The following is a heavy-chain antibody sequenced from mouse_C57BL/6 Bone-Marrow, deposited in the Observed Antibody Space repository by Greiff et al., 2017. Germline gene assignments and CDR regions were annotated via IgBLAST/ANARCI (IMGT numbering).Heavy chain of an antibody. Sequence: DVKLVESEGGLVQPGSSMKLSCTASGFTFSDYYMAWVRQVPEKGLEWVANINYDGSSTYYLDSLKSRFIISRDNAKNILYLQMSSLKSEDTATYYCARVGITTVVDYAMDYWGQGTSVTVSS. J-gene: IGHJ4*01. CDR2: INYDGSST. CDR3: ARVGITTVVDYAMDY. D-gene: IGHD1-1*01. CDR1: GFTFSDYY. V-gene: IGHV5-16*01.